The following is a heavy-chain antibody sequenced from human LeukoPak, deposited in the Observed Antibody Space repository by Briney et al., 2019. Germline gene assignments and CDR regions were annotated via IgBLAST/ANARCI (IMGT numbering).Heavy chain of an antibody. D-gene: IGHD3-10*01. V-gene: IGHV3-7*01. J-gene: IGHJ6*02. Sequence: PGGSLRLSCAASGFTFSSYWMSWVRQAPGKGLEWVANIKQDGSEKYYVDSVKGRFTISRDNAKNSLYLQMNSLRAEDTAVYYCARGAITMVRGVIMGGMDVWGQGTTVTVSS. CDR1: GFTFSSYW. CDR3: ARGAITMVRGVIMGGMDV. CDR2: IKQDGSEK.